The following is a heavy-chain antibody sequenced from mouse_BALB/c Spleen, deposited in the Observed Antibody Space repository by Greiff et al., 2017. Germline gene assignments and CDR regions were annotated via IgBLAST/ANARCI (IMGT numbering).Heavy chain of an antibody. Sequence: EVQLQQSGPELVKPGASVKMSCKASGYTFTSYVMHWVKQKPGQGLEWIGYINPYNDGTKYNEKFKGKATLTSDISSSTAYMELSSLTSEDSAVYYCARTPYYYGSSYDWYFDVWGAGTTGTVSS. J-gene: IGHJ1*01. CDR1: GYTFTSYV. D-gene: IGHD1-1*01. CDR2: INPYNDGT. V-gene: IGHV1-14*01. CDR3: ARTPYYYGSSYDWYFDV.